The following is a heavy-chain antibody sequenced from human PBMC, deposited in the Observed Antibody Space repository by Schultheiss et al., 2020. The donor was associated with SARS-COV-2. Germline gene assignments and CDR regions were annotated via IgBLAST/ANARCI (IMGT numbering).Heavy chain of an antibody. CDR3: ARKVAIEMSFGY. CDR2: INHSGST. CDR1: GGSISSSNW. Sequence: SETLSLTCAVSGGSISSSNWWSWVRQPPGKGLEWIGEINHSGSTNYNPSLKSRVTISVDTSKNQFSLKLSSVTAADTAVYYCARKVAIEMSFGYWGQGTLVTVSS. J-gene: IGHJ4*02. D-gene: IGHD5-24*01. V-gene: IGHV4-4*02.